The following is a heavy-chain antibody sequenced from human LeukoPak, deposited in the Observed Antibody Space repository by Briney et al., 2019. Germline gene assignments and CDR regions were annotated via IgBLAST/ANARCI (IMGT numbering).Heavy chain of an antibody. CDR3: AKDRYSRYERPPTYFDY. V-gene: IGHV3-21*01. J-gene: IGHJ4*02. CDR1: GFTFSSYS. Sequence: GGSLRLSCAASGFTFSSYSMNWVRQAPGKGLEWGSSISSSSSYIYYADSVKGRFTISRDNSKNTLYLQMNSLRAEDTAVYYCAKDRYSRYERPPTYFDYWGQGPLVTVTS. CDR2: ISSSSSYI. D-gene: IGHD5-12*01.